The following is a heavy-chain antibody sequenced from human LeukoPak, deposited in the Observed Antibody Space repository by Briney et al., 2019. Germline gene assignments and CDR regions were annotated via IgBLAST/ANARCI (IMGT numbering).Heavy chain of an antibody. CDR3: ARGRRVGNRPFDY. D-gene: IGHD6-6*01. Sequence: PSETLSLTCAVYGGSFSGYYWSWIRQPPGKGLEWIGEISHSGSTNYNPSLKSRVTISVDTSKNQFSLKLSSVTAADTAVYYCARGRRVGNRPFDYWGQGTLVTVSS. V-gene: IGHV4-34*01. CDR1: GGSFSGYY. J-gene: IGHJ4*02. CDR2: ISHSGST.